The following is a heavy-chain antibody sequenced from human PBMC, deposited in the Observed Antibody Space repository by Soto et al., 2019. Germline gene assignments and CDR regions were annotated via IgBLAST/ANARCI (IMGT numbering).Heavy chain of an antibody. CDR2: IIPIFDTT. CDR3: ARNRLSYYDSREYYYYGMDV. CDR1: GGTFSSYA. Sequence: SVKVSCKASGGTFSSYAISWVRQAPGQGLEWMGGIIPIFDTTNYAQKFQGRVTFTADESTSTAYMELSSLRSEDTAVYYCARNRLSYYDSREYYYYGMDVWGQGTTVTVSS. J-gene: IGHJ6*02. V-gene: IGHV1-69*13. D-gene: IGHD3-22*01.